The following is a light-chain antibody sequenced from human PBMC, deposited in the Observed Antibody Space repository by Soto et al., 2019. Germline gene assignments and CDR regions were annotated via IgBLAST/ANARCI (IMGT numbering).Light chain of an antibody. CDR3: SSYAGSNNFV. CDR1: SSDIGAYIY. CDR2: EVS. V-gene: IGLV2-8*01. Sequence: ALTQPPSASGSPGQSVTISCTGTSSDIGAYIYVSWYQQHPGKAPKLMISEVSRRPSGVPERFSGSKSGNTASLTVSGLQADDEAHYYCSSYAGSNNFVFGTGTKVTVL. J-gene: IGLJ1*01.